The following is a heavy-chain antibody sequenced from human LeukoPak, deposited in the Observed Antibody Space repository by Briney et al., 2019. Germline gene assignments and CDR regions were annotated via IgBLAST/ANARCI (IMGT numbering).Heavy chain of an antibody. V-gene: IGHV3-30*02. CDR2: TRYDGSNK. Sequence: GGSLRLSCAASGFTFSSYGMHWVRQAPGKGLEWVAFTRYDGSNKYYADSVKGRFTISRDNSKNTLYLQMNSLRAEDTAVYYCARVAGGDFWSGYYTPVDMDVWAKGPRSPSP. CDR1: GFTFSSYG. CDR3: ARVAGGDFWSGYYTPVDMDV. J-gene: IGHJ6*03. D-gene: IGHD3-3*01.